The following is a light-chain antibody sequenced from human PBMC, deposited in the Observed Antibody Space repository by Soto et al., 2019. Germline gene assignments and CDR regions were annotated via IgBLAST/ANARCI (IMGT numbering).Light chain of an antibody. CDR3: QQYNSYSTWT. CDR1: QGISNF. J-gene: IGKJ1*01. V-gene: IGKV1-27*01. Sequence: DIHMTQSPSSVSASVGDRVTISCRASQGISNFLAWYQQQPGKVPKLLIYAASTLQSGVPSRFSASGSGTDFTLTISSLQPEDVATYYCQQYNSYSTWTFGQGTKVDIK. CDR2: AAS.